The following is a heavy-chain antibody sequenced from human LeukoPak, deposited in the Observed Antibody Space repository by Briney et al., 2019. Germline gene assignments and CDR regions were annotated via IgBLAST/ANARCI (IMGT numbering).Heavy chain of an antibody. D-gene: IGHD6-19*01. J-gene: IGHJ4*02. CDR3: ARRSTLYSSGWFYFDY. Sequence: ASVKVSYKASGYTFTNYGITWVRQAPGQGLEWVGWISARDGTWNYALTLQDRLTMTTDTSTSTAYLVLRGLRSDDTAVYYCARRSTLYSSGWFYFDYWGQGTLVTVSS. CDR2: ISARDGTW. CDR1: GYTFTNYG. V-gene: IGHV1-18*01.